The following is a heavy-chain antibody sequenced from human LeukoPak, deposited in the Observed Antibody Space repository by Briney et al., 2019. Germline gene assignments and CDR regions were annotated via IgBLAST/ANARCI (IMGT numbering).Heavy chain of an antibody. J-gene: IGHJ4*02. CDR1: GYTFTNYD. Sequence: ASVKVSCKASGYTFTNYDINWVRQATGQGLEWLGWVSTDSGYSDSAQKFQGRITLTRDTSISTVFLELRNLRSDDTAVYYCARGVSRGVDYWGQGTLVTVSS. V-gene: IGHV1-8*02. CDR3: ARGVSRGVDY. D-gene: IGHD3-16*01. CDR2: VSTDSGYS.